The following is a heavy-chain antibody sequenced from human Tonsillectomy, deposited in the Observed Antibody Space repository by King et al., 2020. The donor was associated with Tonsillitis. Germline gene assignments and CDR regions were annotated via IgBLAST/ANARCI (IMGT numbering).Heavy chain of an antibody. Sequence: VQLQESGPGLVKPSETLSLTCTVSGGSISSYYWNWIRQPPGKGREWIGYIYYSGTTNYNPSLKSRVTISVDTSKNQFSLKLSSVTAADTAVYYCARDRWSSGWGMDVWGQGTTVTVSS. CDR3: ARDRWSSGWGMDV. CDR2: IYYSGTT. CDR1: GGSISSYY. D-gene: IGHD3-10*01. V-gene: IGHV4-59*01. J-gene: IGHJ6*02.